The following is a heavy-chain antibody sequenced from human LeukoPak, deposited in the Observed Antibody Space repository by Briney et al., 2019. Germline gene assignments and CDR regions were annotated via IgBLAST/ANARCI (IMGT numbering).Heavy chain of an antibody. V-gene: IGHV4-31*02. CDR1: GGSVNSGGSY. Sequence: SETLSLTCTVYGGSVNSGGSYWTWIRQHPGKGLEWIGYISYSGNTYYSPSLKSRITISVDTSKNQFSLKLSSVTAADTAVYYCARIDTGGADCWGQGTMVTVSS. CDR2: ISYSGNT. J-gene: IGHJ4*02. CDR3: ARIDTGGADC. D-gene: IGHD2-8*02.